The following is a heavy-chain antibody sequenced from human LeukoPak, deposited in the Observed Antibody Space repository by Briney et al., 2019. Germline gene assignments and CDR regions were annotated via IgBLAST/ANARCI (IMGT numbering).Heavy chain of an antibody. CDR2: ISSSSSYI. CDR3: ARAPVYYDETRGYLKISNWYFDL. Sequence: GGSLRLSCEVSGFTFSSYSMNWVRQAPGKGLEWVSSISSSSSYIYYADSVKGRFTISRDNPKNSLYLQMNSLRAEDTAVYYCARAPVYYDETRGYLKISNWYFDLWGRGTLVTVSS. CDR1: GFTFSSYS. V-gene: IGHV3-21*01. D-gene: IGHD3-22*01. J-gene: IGHJ2*01.